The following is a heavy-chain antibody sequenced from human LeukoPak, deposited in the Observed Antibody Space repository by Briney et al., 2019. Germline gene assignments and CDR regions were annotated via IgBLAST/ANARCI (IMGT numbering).Heavy chain of an antibody. CDR3: ARNPAGIGDY. D-gene: IGHD1-26*01. J-gene: IGHJ4*02. CDR1: GFTFSTYN. Sequence: PGVSLRLSCAASGFTFSTYNMNWVRQAPGKGLEWVSFISSGSRIIYYADSVKGRFTVSRDNAKNSLYLQMNSLRDEDTAVYYCARNPAGIGDYWGQGTLVTVSS. V-gene: IGHV3-48*02. CDR2: ISSGSRII.